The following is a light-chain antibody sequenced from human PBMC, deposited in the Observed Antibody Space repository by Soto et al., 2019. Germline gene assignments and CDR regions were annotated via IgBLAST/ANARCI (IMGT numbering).Light chain of an antibody. J-gene: IGKJ5*01. Sequence: EIVMTQSPATLSVSPGERATLSCRASQSVSSNLAWYQQKPGQAPRLLIYGASTRATGIPARFSGSGSGTEFTLTISSLQSEDFAVYYCQQYGSPITFGQGTRLEIK. V-gene: IGKV3-15*01. CDR2: GAS. CDR3: QQYGSPIT. CDR1: QSVSSN.